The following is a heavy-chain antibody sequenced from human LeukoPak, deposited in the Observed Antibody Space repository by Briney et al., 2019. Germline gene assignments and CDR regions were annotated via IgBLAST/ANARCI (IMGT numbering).Heavy chain of an antibody. CDR3: ERDNPRTTGYSSGSSFDF. CDR2: VYHSGGGNR. D-gene: IGHD6-19*01. Sequence: SETLSLTCAVSGGSLSTTSWWVWLRQPPGKGLEWIGEVYHSGGGNRNYNPSLKSRATISVDTSRNQFSLNLRSVTAADTAVYFCERDNPRTTGYSSGSSFDFWGQGILVTVSS. CDR1: GGSLSTTSW. J-gene: IGHJ4*02. V-gene: IGHV4-4*02.